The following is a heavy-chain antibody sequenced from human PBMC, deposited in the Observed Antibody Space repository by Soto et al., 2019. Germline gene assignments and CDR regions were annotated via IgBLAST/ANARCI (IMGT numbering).Heavy chain of an antibody. CDR2: IYSGGST. V-gene: IGHV3-53*04. D-gene: IGHD1-20*01. J-gene: IGHJ6*04. CDR1: GFTVSSNY. Sequence: EVQLVESGGGLVQPGGSLRLSCAASGFTVSSNYMSWVRQAPGKGLEWVSVIYSGGSTYYADSVKGRFTISRHNSKNTLYLQMNSLRAEDTAVHYCARASYNWNDGGVLGVWGKGTTVTVSS. CDR3: ARASYNWNDGGVLGV.